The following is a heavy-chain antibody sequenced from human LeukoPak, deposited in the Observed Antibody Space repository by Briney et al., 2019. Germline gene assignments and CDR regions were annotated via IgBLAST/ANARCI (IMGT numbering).Heavy chain of an antibody. D-gene: IGHD6-13*01. Sequence: PSETLSLTCTVSGGSISSSSYYWGWIRQPPGKGLAWIGSIYYSGSTYYNPSLKSRVTISVDTSKNQFSLKLSSVTAADTAVYYCASRVYSSSWYYWGQGTLVTVSS. V-gene: IGHV4-39*01. CDR1: GGSISSSSYY. J-gene: IGHJ4*02. CDR2: IYYSGST. CDR3: ASRVYSSSWYY.